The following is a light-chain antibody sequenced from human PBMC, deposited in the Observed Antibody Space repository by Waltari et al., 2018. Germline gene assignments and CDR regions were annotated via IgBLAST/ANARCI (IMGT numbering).Light chain of an antibody. J-gene: IGLJ7*01. Sequence: SVLTQPPSVSAAPGQRVTISCSGSNSNIGNHYVSWYRQLPGTAPRLRIDENKGHTTGIADRVSGSKSGTAANLDITGLQAGDEDDYDCGTWESSLSGAVFGGGTHLTVL. CDR3: GTWESSLSGAV. CDR2: ENK. V-gene: IGLV1-51*02. CDR1: NSNIGNHY.